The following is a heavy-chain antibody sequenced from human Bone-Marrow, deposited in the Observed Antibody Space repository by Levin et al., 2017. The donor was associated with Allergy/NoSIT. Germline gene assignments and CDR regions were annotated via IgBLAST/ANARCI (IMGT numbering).Heavy chain of an antibody. D-gene: IGHD2-15*01. CDR1: GFTFSDYT. CDR2: ISSSSSYI. J-gene: IGHJ4*02. Sequence: ETLSLTCAASGFTFSDYTMNWVRQAPGKGLEWVSSISSSSSYIYYADSVKGRFTISRDNAKNSLYLQMNSLRAEDTAVYFCARDFYLGYCSGGSCYYIDHWGQGTLVTVSS. V-gene: IGHV3-21*01. CDR3: ARDFYLGYCSGGSCYYIDH.